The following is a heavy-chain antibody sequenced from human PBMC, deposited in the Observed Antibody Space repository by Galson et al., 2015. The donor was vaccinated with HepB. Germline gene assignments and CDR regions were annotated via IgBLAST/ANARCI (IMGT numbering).Heavy chain of an antibody. Sequence: SLRLSCAASGFTFSSYNMHWVRQAPGKGLEWVAVILYDGSNQYYADSVKGRFTISRDNSKNTFILQMNSLRTEDTAVYYCAREDYGDYSSHFDYWGQGTLVTVSS. CDR2: ILYDGSNQ. CDR1: GFTFSSYN. CDR3: AREDYGDYSSHFDY. V-gene: IGHV3-30*04. D-gene: IGHD4-17*01. J-gene: IGHJ4*02.